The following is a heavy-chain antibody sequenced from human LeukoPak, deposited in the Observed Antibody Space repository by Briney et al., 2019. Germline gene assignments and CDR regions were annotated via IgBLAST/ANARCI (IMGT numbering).Heavy chain of an antibody. Sequence: GASVKVSCKASGGTFSSYAISWVRQAPGQGLEWMGRIIPILGIANYAQKFQGRVTITADKSTSTAYMELSSLRSEDTAVYYCACVLTGDVGVDYWGQGTLVTVSS. CDR3: ACVLTGDVGVDY. V-gene: IGHV1-69*04. CDR2: IIPILGIA. CDR1: GGTFSSYA. J-gene: IGHJ4*02. D-gene: IGHD7-27*01.